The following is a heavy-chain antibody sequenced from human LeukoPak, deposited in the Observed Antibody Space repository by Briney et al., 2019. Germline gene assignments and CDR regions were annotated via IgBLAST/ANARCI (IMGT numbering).Heavy chain of an antibody. CDR1: GGSITSYY. CDR2: IYYSGST. D-gene: IGHD3-22*01. CDR3: ARHRAGSGYYWSSYYGMDV. V-gene: IGHV4-59*08. J-gene: IGHJ6*02. Sequence: PSETLSLTCSVSGGSITSYYWSWIRQPPGKGLEWIGYIYYSGSTNYNPSLKSRVTISVDTSKNQFSLKLSSVTAADTAVYYCARHRAGSGYYWSSYYGMDVWGQGTTVTVSS.